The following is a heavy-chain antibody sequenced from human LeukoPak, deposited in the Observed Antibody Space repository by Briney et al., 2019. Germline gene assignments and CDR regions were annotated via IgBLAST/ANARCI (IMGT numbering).Heavy chain of an antibody. D-gene: IGHD6-19*01. V-gene: IGHV1-46*01. CDR1: GYTFTSYY. Sequence: ASVKVSCKASGYTFTSYYMHWVRQAPGQGLEWMGIINPSGGSTSYAQKFQGRVTMTRDTSTSTVYMELSRLRSDDTAVYYCARDLWGYSSVRYRFDPWGQGTLVTVSS. CDR2: INPSGGST. CDR3: ARDLWGYSSVRYRFDP. J-gene: IGHJ5*02.